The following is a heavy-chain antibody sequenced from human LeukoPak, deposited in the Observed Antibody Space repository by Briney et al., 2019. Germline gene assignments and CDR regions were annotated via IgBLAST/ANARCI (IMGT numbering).Heavy chain of an antibody. CDR2: IDYYGTT. Sequence: SSETLSLTCTVSGGSISSSNYYWGWLRQPPGQGLEWIGDIDYYGTTYANPSLETRVTIFVDTSKKRFSLKLSSVTAADTAVYYCARDRSSWLRPLPGGRLANWFDPWGQGTLVTVSS. CDR1: GGSISSSNYY. CDR3: ARDRSSWLRPLPGGRLANWFDP. V-gene: IGHV4-39*02. D-gene: IGHD6-13*01. J-gene: IGHJ5*02.